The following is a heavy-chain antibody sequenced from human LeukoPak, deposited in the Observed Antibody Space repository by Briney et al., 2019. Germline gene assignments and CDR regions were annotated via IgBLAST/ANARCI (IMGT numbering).Heavy chain of an antibody. V-gene: IGHV3-30*02. J-gene: IGHJ4*02. D-gene: IGHD6-13*01. CDR1: GFIFTTYS. CDR3: AKDREQLAPGYFDY. CDR2: IRYDGSNK. Sequence: GGSLRLSCAASGFIFTTYSMNWVRQAPGKGLEWVAFIRYDGSNKYYADSVKGRFTISRDNSKNTLYLQMNSLRAEDTAVYYCAKDREQLAPGYFDYWGQGTLVTVSS.